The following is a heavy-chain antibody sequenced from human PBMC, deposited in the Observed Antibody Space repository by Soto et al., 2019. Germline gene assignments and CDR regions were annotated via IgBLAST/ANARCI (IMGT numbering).Heavy chain of an antibody. Sequence: QVQLVQSGPEVKDPGASVKVSCKTSGYTFTTYGISWVRQAPGQGLEWVGWVSGDNDNRNYAQKLQGRVTMTTDTTTTTAYMELRSLRSDDTAIYYCARDWDSVTSEIRDYWGQGTLVTVSS. V-gene: IGHV1-18*01. CDR2: VSGDNDNR. J-gene: IGHJ4*02. D-gene: IGHD1-26*01. CDR3: ARDWDSVTSEIRDY. CDR1: GYTFTTYG.